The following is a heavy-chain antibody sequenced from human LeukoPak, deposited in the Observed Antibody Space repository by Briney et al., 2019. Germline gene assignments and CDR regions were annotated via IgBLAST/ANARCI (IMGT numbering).Heavy chain of an antibody. Sequence: SETLSLNYAVCGGYFSGFYWSWIRQPPGKGLEWIGEINHSGSTNYNPSLKSRVTISVDTSKNQFSLKLSSVTAADTAVYYCASLQYCTNGVGSTNYFDYWGQGTLVTVSS. CDR1: GGYFSGFY. D-gene: IGHD2-8*01. J-gene: IGHJ4*02. CDR3: ASLQYCTNGVGSTNYFDY. CDR2: INHSGST. V-gene: IGHV4-34*01.